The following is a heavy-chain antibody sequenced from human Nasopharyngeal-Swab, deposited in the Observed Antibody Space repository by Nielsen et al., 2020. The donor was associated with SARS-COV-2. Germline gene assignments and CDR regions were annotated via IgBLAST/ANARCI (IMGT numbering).Heavy chain of an antibody. J-gene: IGHJ6*02. CDR1: GFTFSSYD. CDR2: IGTAGDT. CDR3: ARGPGYCSSTSCYDAPYYYYYGMDV. V-gene: IGHV3-13*01. Sequence: GESLKISCAASGFTFSSYDMHWVRQATGKGLEWVSAIGTAGDTYYPGSVKGRFTISRENAKNSLYLQMNSLRARDTAVYYCARGPGYCSSTSCYDAPYYYYYGMDVWGQGTTVTVSS. D-gene: IGHD2-2*01.